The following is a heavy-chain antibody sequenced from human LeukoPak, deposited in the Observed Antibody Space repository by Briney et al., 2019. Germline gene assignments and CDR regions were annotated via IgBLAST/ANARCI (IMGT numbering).Heavy chain of an antibody. D-gene: IGHD3-22*01. V-gene: IGHV1-2*06. CDR1: GYTFTGHY. J-gene: IGHJ3*02. CDR3: ARDLDPYYDSSGYAFDI. Sequence: GASVKVSCEASGYTFTGHYMHWVRQAPGQGLEWMGRINPNSGGTNYAQKFQGRVNMTRDTSISTAYMEVSRLRSDDTAVYYCARDLDPYYDSSGYAFDIWGQGTMVTVSS. CDR2: INPNSGGT.